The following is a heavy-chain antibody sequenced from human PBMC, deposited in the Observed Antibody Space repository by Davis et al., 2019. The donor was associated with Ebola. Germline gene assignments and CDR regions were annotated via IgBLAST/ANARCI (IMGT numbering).Heavy chain of an antibody. CDR1: GGSISSYY. D-gene: IGHD3-3*01. V-gene: IGHV4-59*12. CDR3: ARGRDFWRN. CDR2: IYHSGST. Sequence: GSLRLSCAVYGGSISSYYWSWIRQPPGKGLEWIGEIYHSGSTNYNPSLKSRVTISVDTSKNQFSLKLSSVTAADTAVYYCARGRDFWRNWGQGTLVTVSS. J-gene: IGHJ4*02.